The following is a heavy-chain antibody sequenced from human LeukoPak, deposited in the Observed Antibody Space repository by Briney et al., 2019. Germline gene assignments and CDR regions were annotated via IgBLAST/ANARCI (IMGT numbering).Heavy chain of an antibody. CDR3: ARDMPVAGPRYFQH. CDR2: ISSSSSYI. V-gene: IGHV3-21*01. Sequence: PGGSLRLSCAASGFTFSSYSMNWVRQAPGKGLEWVSSISSSSSYIYYADSVKGRFTISRDNAKNSLYLQMNSLRAEDTAVYYCARDMPVAGPRYFQHWGQGTLVTVSS. CDR1: GFTFSSYS. D-gene: IGHD6-19*01. J-gene: IGHJ1*01.